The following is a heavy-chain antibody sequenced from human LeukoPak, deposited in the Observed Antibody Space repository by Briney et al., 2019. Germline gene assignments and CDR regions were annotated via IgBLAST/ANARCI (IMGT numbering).Heavy chain of an antibody. D-gene: IGHD6-13*01. CDR1: GFTFSSYE. CDR3: AKDAQAPYIAAAAYYYMDV. V-gene: IGHV3-48*03. Sequence: GGSLRLSCAASGFTFSSYEMNWVRQAPGKGLEWVSYISSSGSTIYYADSVKGRFTISRDNSKNSLYLQMNSLRAEDTALYYCAKDAQAPYIAAAAYYYMDVWGKGTTVTVSS. J-gene: IGHJ6*03. CDR2: ISSSGSTI.